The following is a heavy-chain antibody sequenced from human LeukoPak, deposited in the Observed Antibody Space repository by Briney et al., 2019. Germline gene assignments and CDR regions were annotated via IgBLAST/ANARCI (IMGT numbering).Heavy chain of an antibody. V-gene: IGHV5-51*01. J-gene: IGHJ3*02. CDR2: IYPGDSDT. D-gene: IGHD2-2*01. CDR1: GYSFTSYW. CDR3: ARDGQLPNAFDI. Sequence: GESLKISCKGSGYSFTSYWTGWVRQLSGKGLVWMGIIYPGDSDTRYSPSFQGQVTISADKSISTAYLQWSSLKASDTAMYYCARDGQLPNAFDIWGQGTMVTVSS.